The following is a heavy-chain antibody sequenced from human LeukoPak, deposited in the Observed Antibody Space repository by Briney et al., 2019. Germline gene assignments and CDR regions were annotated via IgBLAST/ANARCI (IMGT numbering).Heavy chain of an antibody. Sequence: PAETLSLTCSVSGGSISLSYYYWGWIRQPPGKALEWIGSVYYSGTTSYNPSLKSRVTISVDMSKNHFSLRLSSVTAADTAMYYCARGTLYSGWSYYFDYWGQGSQVTVSS. J-gene: IGHJ4*02. CDR2: VYYSGTT. D-gene: IGHD6-19*01. CDR3: ARGTLYSGWSYYFDY. V-gene: IGHV4-39*07. CDR1: GGSISLSYYY.